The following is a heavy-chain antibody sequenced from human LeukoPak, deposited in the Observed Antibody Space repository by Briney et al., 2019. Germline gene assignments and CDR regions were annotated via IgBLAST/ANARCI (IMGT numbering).Heavy chain of an antibody. CDR1: GCTFTGYY. V-gene: IGHV1-2*04. Sequence: HGASVAVSCKASGCTFTGYYMHWVRQAPGQGLEWMGWINPNSGGTNYAQKFQGWVTMTRDTSISTAYMELSRLRSDDTAVYYCARDRVYGSGSDAFDIWGQGTMVTVSS. CDR2: INPNSGGT. CDR3: ARDRVYGSGSDAFDI. D-gene: IGHD3-10*01. J-gene: IGHJ3*02.